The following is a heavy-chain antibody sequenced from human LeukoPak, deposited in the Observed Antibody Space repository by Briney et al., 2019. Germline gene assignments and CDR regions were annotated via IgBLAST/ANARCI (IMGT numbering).Heavy chain of an antibody. CDR1: GFTFSSYG. D-gene: IGHD4-17*01. V-gene: IGHV3-30*18. CDR2: ISYDGSNK. CDR3: AKVGGTTVTMY. J-gene: IGHJ4*02. Sequence: GGSLRLSCAASGFTFSSYGMHWVRQAPGKGLEWVAVISYDGSNKYYADSVKGRFTISRDNSKNTLYLQMNSLRAEDTAVYYCAKVGGTTVTMYWGQGTLVTVSS.